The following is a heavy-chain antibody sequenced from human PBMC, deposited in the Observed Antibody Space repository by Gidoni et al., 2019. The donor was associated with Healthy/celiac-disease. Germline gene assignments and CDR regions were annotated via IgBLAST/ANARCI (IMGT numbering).Heavy chain of an antibody. V-gene: IGHV3-23*01. CDR2: ISGSGGST. J-gene: IGHJ4*02. D-gene: IGHD6-13*01. CDR3: ATYYSSSWLDY. Sequence: EVPLLESGRGLVQPGVSLGLACAASGFTFSSYAMSWVRQAPGKGLEWVSAISGSGGSTYYADSVKGRFTISRDNSKNTLYLQMNSLRAEDTAVYYCATYYSSSWLDYWGQGTLVTVSS. CDR1: GFTFSSYA.